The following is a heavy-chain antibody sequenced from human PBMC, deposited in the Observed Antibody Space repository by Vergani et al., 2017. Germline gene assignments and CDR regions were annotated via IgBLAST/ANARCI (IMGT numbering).Heavy chain of an antibody. CDR3: ARVDTQVPATSHFYYMDV. Sequence: QVKLQESGPGVVKPSQTLSLTCAVSGGSISSGDHCWTWIRQRPGKGLEWIGYIFYSGTTYDNPSLRSRLTISVDTSQKQFSLKLRSVTAADTAVYYCARVDTQVPATSHFYYMDVWGKGTTVVVSS. CDR1: GGSISSGDHC. V-gene: IGHV4-31*11. J-gene: IGHJ6*03. D-gene: IGHD6-25*01. CDR2: IFYSGTT.